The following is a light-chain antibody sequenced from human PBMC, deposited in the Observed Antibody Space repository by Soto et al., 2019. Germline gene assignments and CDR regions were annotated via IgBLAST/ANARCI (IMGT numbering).Light chain of an antibody. CDR2: DAS. CDR1: QSVRSS. V-gene: IGKV3-11*01. Sequence: EIVLTQSPATLSLSPGERATLSCRASQSVRSSLAWYQQNPGQAPRLLIYDASSRATGIPARFSGSGSGTDFTLTISSLEPEDFALYYCQQRDNWPLSFGGGTKVDIK. CDR3: QQRDNWPLS. J-gene: IGKJ4*01.